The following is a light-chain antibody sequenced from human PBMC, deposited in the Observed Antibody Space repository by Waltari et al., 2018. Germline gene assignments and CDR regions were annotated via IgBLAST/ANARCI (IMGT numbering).Light chain of an antibody. CDR1: EIIGTY. CDR3: QQSFTTPRT. V-gene: IGKV1-39*01. Sequence: DIQMTQSPSSLSASIGDRVAITCRATEIIGTYVNWYQHKPGQVPKLLIYTASTLQNGVPTRFSGSGSGTDFTLTISSLQPEDFATYFCQQSFTTPRTFGQGTTLEIK. CDR2: TAS. J-gene: IGKJ2*02.